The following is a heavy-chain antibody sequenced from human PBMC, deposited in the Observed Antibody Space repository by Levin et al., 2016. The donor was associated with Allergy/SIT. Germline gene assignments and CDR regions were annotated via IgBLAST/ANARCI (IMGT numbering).Heavy chain of an antibody. J-gene: IGHJ5*02. D-gene: IGHD2-2*01. CDR3: VRPLGSSTPSTNWFDP. Sequence: WVRQAPGQGLEWMGWINPESGGANYARKFQGRIALTRDTSISTAYMELSSLTSDDTAVYYCVRPLGSSTPSTNWFDPWGQGTLVTVSS. CDR2: INPESGGA. V-gene: IGHV1-2*02.